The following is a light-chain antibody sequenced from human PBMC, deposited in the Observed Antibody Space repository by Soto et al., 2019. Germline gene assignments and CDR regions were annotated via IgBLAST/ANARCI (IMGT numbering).Light chain of an antibody. CDR3: QQRSNWPLT. J-gene: IGKJ4*01. V-gene: IGKV3-11*01. CDR2: DAS. CDR1: QSVSSY. Sequence: EIVLTQSPATLSLSPGERATLTCRAGQSVSSYLAWYQQKPDQAPRLLIHDASNRATGIPARFSGSGSGTDFTLTISSLEPEDVAVYYCQQRSNWPLTFGGGTKVEIK.